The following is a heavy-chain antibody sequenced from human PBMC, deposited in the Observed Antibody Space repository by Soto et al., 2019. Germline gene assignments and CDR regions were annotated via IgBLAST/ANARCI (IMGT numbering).Heavy chain of an antibody. CDR3: ATDRAYGEESFDY. V-gene: IGHV1-24*01. D-gene: IGHD4-17*01. J-gene: IGHJ4*02. CDR1: GYTLTELS. CDR2: FDPEDGET. Sequence: ASVKVSCKVSGYTLTELSMHWVRQAPGKGLEWMGGFDPEDGETIYAQKFQGRVTMTEDTSTDTTYMELSSLRSEDTALYYCATDRAYGEESFDYWGQGTLVTVSS.